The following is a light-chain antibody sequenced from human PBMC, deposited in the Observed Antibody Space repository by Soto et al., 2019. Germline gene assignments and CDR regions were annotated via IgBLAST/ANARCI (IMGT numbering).Light chain of an antibody. CDR3: LQDYIYPWT. CDR2: AAS. V-gene: IGKV1-6*01. Sequence: AIQVTQSPSSLSASVGDRVSITCRASQDLRNNLGWYQQKPGKAPQLLIYAASTLQSGVPSRFSGSASGTDFTLTISSLQPEDFAPYYCLQDYIYPWTFGQGTKVEIE. CDR1: QDLRNN. J-gene: IGKJ1*01.